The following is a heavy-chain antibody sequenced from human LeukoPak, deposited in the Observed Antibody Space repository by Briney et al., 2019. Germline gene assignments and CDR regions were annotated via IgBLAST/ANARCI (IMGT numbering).Heavy chain of an antibody. CDR1: GYTFTSYD. V-gene: IGHV1-18*01. CDR3: ARDQRYYYDSSGYFPAFDI. D-gene: IGHD3-22*01. J-gene: IGHJ3*02. Sequence: ASVKVSCKASGYTFTSYDINWVRQAPGQGLEWMGWISAYNGNTNYAQKLQGRVTMTTDTSTSTAYMELRSLRSDDTAVYYCARDQRYYYDSSGYFPAFDIWGQGTMVTVSS. CDR2: ISAYNGNT.